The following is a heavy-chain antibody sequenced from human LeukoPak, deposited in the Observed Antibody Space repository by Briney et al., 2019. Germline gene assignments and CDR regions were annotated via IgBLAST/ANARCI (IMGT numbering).Heavy chain of an antibody. Sequence: GGSLRLSCAASGFTFSSYSMNWVRQAPGKGLEWVSYISSSAGTIYYADSVKGRFTISRDNAKNSLYLQMSSLRAEDTAVYYCARGSLDYGDSRFDSWGQGTLVTVSS. J-gene: IGHJ4*02. CDR1: GFTFSSYS. CDR3: ARGSLDYGDSRFDS. CDR2: ISSSAGTI. D-gene: IGHD4-17*01. V-gene: IGHV3-48*04.